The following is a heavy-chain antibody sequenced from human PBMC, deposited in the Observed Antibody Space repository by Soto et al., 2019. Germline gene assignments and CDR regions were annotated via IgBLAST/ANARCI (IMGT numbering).Heavy chain of an antibody. V-gene: IGHV3-48*02. CDR1: RFSFKNYN. CDR2: ITDSSDTV. Sequence: GGSLKLSCVSCRFSFKNYNMNCVLQAPVKGLEWVSYITDSSDTVHYADSVRGRFTISRDNAESSLYLQMNSLRDEDTAVYFCARDFGHGYYLDYWGRGTLVTVSS. D-gene: IGHD3-3*01. CDR3: ARDFGHGYYLDY. J-gene: IGHJ4*02.